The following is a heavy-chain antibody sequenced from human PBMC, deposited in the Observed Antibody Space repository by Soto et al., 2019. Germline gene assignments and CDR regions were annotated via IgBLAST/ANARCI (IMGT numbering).Heavy chain of an antibody. CDR1: GFTFSSYA. D-gene: IGHD6-13*01. J-gene: IGHJ4*02. V-gene: IGHV3-30*09. CDR2: ISYDGSNK. Sequence: GGSLRLSCAASGFTFSSYAMHWVRQAPGKGLEWVAVISYDGSNKYYADSVKGRFAISRDNSKNTLYLQMNSLRAEDTAVYYCAREDTAAGTGELDYWGQGTLVTVSS. CDR3: AREDTAAGTGELDY.